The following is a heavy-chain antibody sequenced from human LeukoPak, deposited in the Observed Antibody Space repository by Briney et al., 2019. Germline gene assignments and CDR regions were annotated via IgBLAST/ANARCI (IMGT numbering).Heavy chain of an antibody. Sequence: PGGSLRLSCAASGFSFSNYGMHWVRQAPGKGLEWVAFIRYDGSNIYYADSVKGRFTISRDNAKNSLYLQMNSLRAEDTAVYYCARESPVWSGYYTSVWGQGTLVTVSS. CDR2: IRYDGSNI. J-gene: IGHJ4*02. CDR1: GFSFSNYG. V-gene: IGHV3-30*02. CDR3: ARESPVWSGYYTSV. D-gene: IGHD3-3*01.